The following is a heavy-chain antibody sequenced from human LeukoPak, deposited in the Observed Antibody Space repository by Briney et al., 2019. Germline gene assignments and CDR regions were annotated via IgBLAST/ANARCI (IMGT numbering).Heavy chain of an antibody. CDR3: ARPGLRIAAAGTDLDY. CDR1: GYTFTGYY. CDR2: INPNSGGT. J-gene: IGHJ4*02. D-gene: IGHD6-13*01. Sequence: ASVKVSCKASGYTFTGYYMHWVRQAPGQGLEWMGWINPNSGGTNYAQKFQGRVTMTRDTSISTAYMELSRLRSDDTAVYYCARPGLRIAAAGTDLDYWGQGTLVTVSS. V-gene: IGHV1-2*02.